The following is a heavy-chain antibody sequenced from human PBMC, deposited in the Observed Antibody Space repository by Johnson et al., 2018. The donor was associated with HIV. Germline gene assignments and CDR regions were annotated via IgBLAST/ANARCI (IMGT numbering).Heavy chain of an antibody. Sequence: QVQLVESGGGVVQPGRSLRLSCAAYGFTFSTYALHWVRQAPGKGLQWVAVISYDGSNKYYADSVKGRFTISRDNSKNTLYLQMNSLRAEDTAVYYCAKDEQWLNDAFESWGQGTMVTVSS. CDR3: AKDEQWLNDAFES. V-gene: IGHV3-30-3*01. J-gene: IGHJ3*02. CDR1: GFTFSTYA. CDR2: ISYDGSNK. D-gene: IGHD6-19*01.